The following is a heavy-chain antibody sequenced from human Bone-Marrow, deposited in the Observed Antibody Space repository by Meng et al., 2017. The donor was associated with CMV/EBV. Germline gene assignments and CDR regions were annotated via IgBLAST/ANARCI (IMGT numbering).Heavy chain of an antibody. Sequence: ASVKVSCKASGYSFTSYGISWVRQAPGQGLEWMGWISAYNGNTNYAQKFQGRVTMTTDTSTSTAYMELRSLRSDDTAVYYCARGPVLYIVVVPAAIDYYGMDVWGQGPTVTVYS. CDR3: ARGPVLYIVVVPAAIDYYGMDV. CDR1: GYSFTSYG. CDR2: ISAYNGNT. V-gene: IGHV1-18*01. J-gene: IGHJ6*01. D-gene: IGHD2-2*02.